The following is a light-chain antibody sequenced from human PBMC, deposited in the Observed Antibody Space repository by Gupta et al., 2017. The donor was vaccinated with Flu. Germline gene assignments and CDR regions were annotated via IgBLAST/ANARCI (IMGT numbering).Light chain of an antibody. Sequence: DIQMTQSPSSLSASVGDRVTITCRASQSISSYLNWYQQKPGKAPKLLIYAASSVQSGVPSRFSGSGSGTDFTLTISSLQPEDFATYYCQHCDSTPNTFGQGTKLEIK. V-gene: IGKV1-39*01. J-gene: IGKJ1*01. CDR3: QHCDSTPNT. CDR2: AAS. CDR1: QSISSY.